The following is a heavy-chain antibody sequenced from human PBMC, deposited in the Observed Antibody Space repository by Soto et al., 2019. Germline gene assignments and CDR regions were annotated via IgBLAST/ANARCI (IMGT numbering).Heavy chain of an antibody. CDR2: IIPIFGTA. V-gene: IGHV1-69*13. D-gene: IGHD2-2*01. J-gene: IGHJ6*02. CDR3: ARGHCSSTSCPRGYYYGMDV. CDR1: GGTFSSYA. Sequence: GASVKVSCKASGGTFSSYAISWVRQAPGQGLEWMGGIIPIFGTANYAQKFQGRVTITADESTSTAYMELSSLRSEDTAVYYCARGHCSSTSCPRGYYYGMDVWGQGTTVTVSS.